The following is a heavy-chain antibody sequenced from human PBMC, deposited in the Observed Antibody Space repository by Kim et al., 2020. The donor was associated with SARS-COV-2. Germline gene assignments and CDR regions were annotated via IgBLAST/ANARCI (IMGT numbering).Heavy chain of an antibody. CDR1: GYTFTTYA. CDR2: INTNTGNP. J-gene: IGHJ4*02. V-gene: IGHV7-4-1*02. CDR3: ARGDPRDY. Sequence: ASVKVSCKASGYTFTTYAMNWVRQAPGQGLEWMGWINTNTGNPTYARGFPGRFVFSLDTSVRTSYLQISSLKADDTAVYYCARGDPRDYWGQGTLVTVSS.